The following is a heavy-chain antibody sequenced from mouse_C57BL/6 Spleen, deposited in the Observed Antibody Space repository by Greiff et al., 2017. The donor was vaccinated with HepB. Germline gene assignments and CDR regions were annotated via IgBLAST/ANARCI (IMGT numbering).Heavy chain of an antibody. Sequence: VQLQQSGPELVKPGASVKISCKASGYAFSSSWMNWVKQRPGKGLEWIGRIYPGDGDTNYNGKFKGKATLTADKSSSTAYMPRSSLTSEDSAVYFCATISTVVASPFAYWGQGTLVTVSA. D-gene: IGHD1-1*01. CDR2: IYPGDGDT. J-gene: IGHJ3*01. V-gene: IGHV1-82*01. CDR3: ATISTVVASPFAY. CDR1: GYAFSSSW.